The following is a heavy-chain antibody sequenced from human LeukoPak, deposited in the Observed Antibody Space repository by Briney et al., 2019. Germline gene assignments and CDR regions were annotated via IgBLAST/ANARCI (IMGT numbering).Heavy chain of an antibody. CDR2: INPSGGGT. D-gene: IGHD2-15*01. J-gene: IGHJ4*02. Sequence: ASLKVSCKASGYTFTSYYIHWVRQAPGQGLERMGIINPSGGGTSYAQKFQGRVTMASDTSTSTVYMELSSLKSEDTAVYYCARGIIGYYFDYWGQGTLVTVSS. CDR3: ARGIIGYYFDY. V-gene: IGHV1-46*01. CDR1: GYTFTSYY.